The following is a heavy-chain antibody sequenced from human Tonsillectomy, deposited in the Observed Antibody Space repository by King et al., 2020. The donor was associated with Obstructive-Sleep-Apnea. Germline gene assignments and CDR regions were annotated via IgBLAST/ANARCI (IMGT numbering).Heavy chain of an antibody. D-gene: IGHD6-19*01. Sequence: EVQLVESGGGLVQPGRSLRLSCTTSGFIFGDYAMSWFRQAPGKGLEWVGFIRSKAYGGTTEYAASVKGRFTISRDDSKYIAYLQMNSLETEDTAVYYCARAAGHRSGWFGLAYWGQGTLVTVSS. CDR1: GFIFGDYA. J-gene: IGHJ4*02. CDR2: IRSKAYGGTT. V-gene: IGHV3-49*03. CDR3: ARAAGHRSGWFGLAY.